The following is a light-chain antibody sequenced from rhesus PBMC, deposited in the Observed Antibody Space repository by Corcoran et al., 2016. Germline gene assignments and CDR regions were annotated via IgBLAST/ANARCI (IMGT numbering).Light chain of an antibody. CDR3: QETSTLFT. J-gene: IGKJ3*01. CDR1: QSVSSY. Sequence: EIVMTQSPATLSLSPGETATISCRTSQSVSSYLAWYQQKPGQAPRLLTHGASSRATGIPYRVRGSGSGTDFALTISSLEPEDFAVYYCQETSTLFTFGPGTKLDIK. CDR2: GAS. V-gene: IGKV3-31*02.